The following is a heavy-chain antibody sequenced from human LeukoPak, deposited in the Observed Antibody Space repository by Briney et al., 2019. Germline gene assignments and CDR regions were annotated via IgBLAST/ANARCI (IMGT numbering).Heavy chain of an antibody. V-gene: IGHV4-59*08. CDR2: IYYSGST. CDR3: ARHSSGWYGYYYYYMDV. J-gene: IGHJ6*03. D-gene: IGHD6-19*01. Sequence: SETLSLTCTVSGGSISSYYWSWIRQPPGKELEWIGYIYYSGSTNYNPSLKSRVTVSVDTSKNQFSLKLSSVTAADTAVYYCARHSSGWYGYYYYYMDVWGKGTTVTVSS. CDR1: GGSISSYY.